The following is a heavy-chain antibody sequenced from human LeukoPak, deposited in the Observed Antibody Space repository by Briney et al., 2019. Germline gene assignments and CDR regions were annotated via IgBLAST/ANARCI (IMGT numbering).Heavy chain of an antibody. Sequence: GGSLRLSCAASGFTFSSYGMHWVRQAPGKGLEWVAVISYDGSNKYYADSVKGRFTISRDNSKNTLYLQMNSLRAEDTAVYYCARGPTPYSSSWLYYYYGMDVWGQGTTVTVSS. D-gene: IGHD6-13*01. CDR1: GFTFSSYG. J-gene: IGHJ6*02. V-gene: IGHV3-30*19. CDR3: ARGPTPYSSSWLYYYYGMDV. CDR2: ISYDGSNK.